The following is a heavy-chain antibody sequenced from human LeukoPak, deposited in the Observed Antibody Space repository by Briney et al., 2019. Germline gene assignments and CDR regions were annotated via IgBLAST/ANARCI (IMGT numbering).Heavy chain of an antibody. Sequence: SCKVSGYSLSELSIHWVRQAPGKGLEWVAFIRYDGSNKYYADSVKGRFTISRDNSKNTLYLQMNSLRAEDTAVYYCAKSQTITMVRGAILDYWGQGTLVTVSS. CDR3: AKSQTITMVRGAILDY. CDR1: GYSLSELS. D-gene: IGHD3-10*01. J-gene: IGHJ4*02. CDR2: IRYDGSNK. V-gene: IGHV3-30*02.